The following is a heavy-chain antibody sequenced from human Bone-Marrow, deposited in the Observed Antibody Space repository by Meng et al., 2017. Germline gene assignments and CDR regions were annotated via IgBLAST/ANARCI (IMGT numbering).Heavy chain of an antibody. CDR2: IIPIFGIT. V-gene: IGHV1-69*04. D-gene: IGHD4-17*01. CDR3: ATRFATTVNAGCYYYTRDV. Sequence: SVKVSCKASGGTFSNYAITWVRQAPGQGLEWMGRIIPIFGITGYAQRLQDRVTITADKSTSTGYMELSSLRSEDTAGYYCATRFATTVNAGCYYYTRDVWGQGTTVTVSS. J-gene: IGHJ6*02. CDR1: GGTFSNYA.